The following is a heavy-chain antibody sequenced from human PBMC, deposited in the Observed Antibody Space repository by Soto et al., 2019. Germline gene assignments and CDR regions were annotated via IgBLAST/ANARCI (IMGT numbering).Heavy chain of an antibody. V-gene: IGHV3-23*01. J-gene: IGHJ3*02. CDR2: ISGSGGST. CDR3: AKLFYYDSSGYYYYPHDAFDI. D-gene: IGHD3-22*01. Sequence: GGSLRLSCAASGFTFSSYAMSWVRQAPGKGLEWVSAISGSGGSTYYADSVKGRFTISRDNSKNTLYLQMNSLRAEDTAIYYCAKLFYYDSSGYYYYPHDAFDIWGQGTMVTVSS. CDR1: GFTFSSYA.